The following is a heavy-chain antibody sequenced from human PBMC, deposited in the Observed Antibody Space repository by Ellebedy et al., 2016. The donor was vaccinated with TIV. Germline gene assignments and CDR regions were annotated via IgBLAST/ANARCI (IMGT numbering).Heavy chain of an antibody. D-gene: IGHD1-7*01. V-gene: IGHV3-49*04. CDR3: TREAANWNYPYYYYNGMDV. CDR2: IGSKGYGGTT. J-gene: IGHJ6*02. CDR1: GFTFGDFA. Sequence: GGSLRLXXTASGFTFGDFAISWVRQAPGKGLEWVGFIGSKGYGGTTQYAASVKGRFTISRDDSKSIAYLQMYSLKTEDTALYYCTREAANWNYPYYYYNGMDVWGQGTTVTVSS.